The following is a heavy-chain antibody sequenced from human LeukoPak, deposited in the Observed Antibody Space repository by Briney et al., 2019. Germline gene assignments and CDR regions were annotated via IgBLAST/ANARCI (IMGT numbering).Heavy chain of an antibody. CDR3: ARRAWSYPGYYYYMDV. CDR2: IYHRGST. Sequence: PSETLSLTCTVSGYSISSGYYWGWIRQPPGKGLEWIGIIYHRGSTYYNPSLKSRVTISVDTSKNQFSLKLSSVTAADTAVYYCARRAWSYPGYYYYMDVWGKGTTVTISS. CDR1: GYSISSGYY. D-gene: IGHD1-26*01. V-gene: IGHV4-38-2*02. J-gene: IGHJ6*03.